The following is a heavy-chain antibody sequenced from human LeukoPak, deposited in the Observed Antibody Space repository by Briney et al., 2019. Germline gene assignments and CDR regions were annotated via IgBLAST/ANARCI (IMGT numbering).Heavy chain of an antibody. CDR1: GYTFTSYY. Sequence: ASVKVSCKASGYTFTSYYVHWVRQAPGEGLEWMGIINPSGGSTIYAQKFQGRVTMTWDMSTSTVYMELSSLRSEDTAVYYCARVGITLTTPRYLYYMDVWGKGTTVTVSS. J-gene: IGHJ6*03. CDR2: INPSGGST. D-gene: IGHD3-22*01. V-gene: IGHV1-46*01. CDR3: ARVGITLTTPRYLYYMDV.